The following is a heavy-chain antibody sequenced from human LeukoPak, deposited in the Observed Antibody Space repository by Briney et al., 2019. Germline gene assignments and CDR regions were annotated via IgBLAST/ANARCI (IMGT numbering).Heavy chain of an antibody. J-gene: IGHJ4*02. CDR1: GYTFTTYA. CDR2: ISAYNGNT. Sequence: GASVKVSCTASGYTFTTYALSWVRQAPGQGLEWMGWISAYNGNTNYAQKVQGRVTMTTDTPTSTAYMELRSLRSDDTAVYYCARSPSHTRDYDGGLDYWGQGTLVTVSS. CDR3: ARSPSHTRDYDGGLDY. D-gene: IGHD4-17*01. V-gene: IGHV1-18*01.